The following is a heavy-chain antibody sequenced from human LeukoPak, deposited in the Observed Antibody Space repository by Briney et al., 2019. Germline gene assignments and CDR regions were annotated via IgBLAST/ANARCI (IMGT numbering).Heavy chain of an antibody. CDR1: GGSISSSSYY. J-gene: IGHJ6*03. CDR2: IYYSGST. Sequence: SETLSLTCTVSGGSISSSSYYWGWIRQPPGKGLEWIGSIYYSGSTYYNPSLKSRVTISVDTSKNQFSLQLSSVTAADTAVYYCARLGATSGYYYMDVWGKGTTVTISS. V-gene: IGHV4-39*01. D-gene: IGHD3-10*01. CDR3: ARLGATSGYYYMDV.